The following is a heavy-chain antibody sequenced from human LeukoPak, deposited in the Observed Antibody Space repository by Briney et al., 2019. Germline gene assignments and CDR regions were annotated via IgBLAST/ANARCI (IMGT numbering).Heavy chain of an antibody. CDR2: ISAYNGNT. J-gene: IGHJ6*02. Sequence: GASVKVSCKASGYTFTSYGISWVRQAPGQGLEWMGWISAYNGNTNYAQKLQGRVTMTTDTSTSTAYMELRSLRSDDTAVYYCASVSEMATITHYYYYYGMDVWGQGTTVTVSS. D-gene: IGHD5-24*01. CDR1: GYTFTSYG. V-gene: IGHV1-18*01. CDR3: ASVSEMATITHYYYYYGMDV.